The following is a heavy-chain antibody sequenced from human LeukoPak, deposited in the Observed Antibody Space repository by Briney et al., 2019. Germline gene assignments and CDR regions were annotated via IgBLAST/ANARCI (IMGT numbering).Heavy chain of an antibody. CDR2: ISSSGSTI. CDR3: ARERPTPARDAFDI. J-gene: IGHJ3*02. D-gene: IGHD6-25*01. Sequence: GGSLRLSCAASGFTFSSYEMNWVRQAPGKGLEWVSYISSSGSTIYYADSVKGRFTISRDNAKNSLYLQMNSLRAEDTAVYYCARERPTPARDAFDIWGQGTMVTVSS. CDR1: GFTFSSYE. V-gene: IGHV3-48*03.